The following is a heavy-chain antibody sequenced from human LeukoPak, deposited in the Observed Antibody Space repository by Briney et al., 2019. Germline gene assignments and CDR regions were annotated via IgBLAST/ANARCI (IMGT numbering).Heavy chain of an antibody. V-gene: IGHV3-30-3*01. D-gene: IGHD4-17*01. CDR2: ISYDGSNK. CDR1: GFTFSSYA. CDR3: ANPTVTGIVGDFDY. Sequence: GRSLRLSCAASGFTFSSYAMHWVRQAPGKGLEWVAVISYDGSNKYYADSVKGRFTISRDNSKNTLYLQVNSLRAEDTAVYYCANPTVTGIVGDFDYWGQGTLVTVSS. J-gene: IGHJ4*02.